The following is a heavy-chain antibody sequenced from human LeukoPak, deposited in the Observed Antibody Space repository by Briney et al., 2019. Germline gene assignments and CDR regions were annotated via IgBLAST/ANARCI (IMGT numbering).Heavy chain of an antibody. CDR1: GFTFSSYG. D-gene: IGHD5-12*01. CDR3: AKDGGYSRYDSENYGMDV. Sequence: GGSLRLSCAASGFTFSSYGMHWVRQAPGKGLEWVAVIWDDGSNKYYADSVKGRFTISRDNSKNTLYLQMNSLRAEDTAVYYCAKDGGYSRYDSENYGMDVWGKGTTVTVSS. J-gene: IGHJ6*04. V-gene: IGHV3-33*06. CDR2: IWDDGSNK.